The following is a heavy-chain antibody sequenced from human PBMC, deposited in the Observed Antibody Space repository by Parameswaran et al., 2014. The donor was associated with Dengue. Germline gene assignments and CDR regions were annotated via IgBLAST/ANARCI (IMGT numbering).Heavy chain of an antibody. D-gene: IGHD6-13*01. J-gene: IGHJ6*02. CDR2: ISTSSSYI. V-gene: IGHV3-21*01. Sequence: VRQMPGKGLEWVSSISTSSSYIYYADSVKGRFTISRDNAKGSLYLQMNSLRAEDTAVYYCARDGAAAPSQLGYFGMDVWGQGTTVTVSS. CDR3: ARDGAAAPSQLGYFGMDV.